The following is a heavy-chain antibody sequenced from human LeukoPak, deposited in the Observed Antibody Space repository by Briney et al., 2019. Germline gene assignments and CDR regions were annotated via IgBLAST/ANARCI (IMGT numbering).Heavy chain of an antibody. J-gene: IGHJ4*02. D-gene: IGHD2-21*02. CDR3: ARESPACGEDCYFDY. CDR2: IHSSSGSI. Sequence: GGSLRLSCAASGFNFTNYNMNWVRQAPGKGLEWVSSIHSSSGSIYYADSLKGRFTISRDNAKNSLYLQMNSLRAEDTAVYYCARESPACGEDCYFDYWGQGTLVTVSS. CDR1: GFNFTNYN. V-gene: IGHV3-21*01.